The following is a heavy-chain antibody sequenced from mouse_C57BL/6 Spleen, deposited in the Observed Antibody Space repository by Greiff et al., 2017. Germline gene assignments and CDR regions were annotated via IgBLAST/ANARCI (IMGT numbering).Heavy chain of an antibody. CDR1: GYSFTDYN. CDR3: ARGRETYYANAEFAC. J-gene: IGHJ3*01. V-gene: IGHV1-39*01. D-gene: IGHD2-1*01. CDR2: INPNCGTT. Sequence: VQLQQSGPELVKPGASVKISCKASGYSFTDYNMNWVKQSHGKGLEWIGVINPNCGTTNYNQKFKGKDTLTVDQSASTANMQLNSLTSEDSAVYYCARGRETYYANAEFACWGQGTLVTVSA.